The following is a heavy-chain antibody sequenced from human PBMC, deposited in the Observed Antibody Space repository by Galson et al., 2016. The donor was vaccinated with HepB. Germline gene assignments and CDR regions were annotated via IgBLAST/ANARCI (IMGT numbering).Heavy chain of an antibody. Sequence: SLRLSCAASGFTFGNTWMNWVRQVPGKGLEWIGRIKSKFAGGTTDYAAPVKGRFTVSRDDSKNTLYLQMNSLKNDDKGVYYCTKGSPGWGEVYDYWGQGTLVIVSS. V-gene: IGHV3-15*01. D-gene: IGHD2-8*01. J-gene: IGHJ4*02. CDR2: IKSKFAGGTT. CDR3: TKGSPGWGEVYDY. CDR1: GFTFGNTW.